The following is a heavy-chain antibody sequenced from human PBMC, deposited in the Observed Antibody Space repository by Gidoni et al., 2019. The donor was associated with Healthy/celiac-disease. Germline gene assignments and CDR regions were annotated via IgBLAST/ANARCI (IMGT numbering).Heavy chain of an antibody. CDR2: IWYDGSNK. J-gene: IGHJ5*02. CDR1: GFTFSSYG. CDR3: ATGPGGPAGSWFDP. Sequence: QVQLVESGGGVVQPGRSLRLSCAASGFTFSSYGMHWVRQAPGKGLEWVAVIWYDGSNKYYADSVKGRFTISRDNSKNTLYLQMNSLRAEDTAVYYCATGPGGPAGSWFDPWGQGTLVTVSS. V-gene: IGHV3-33*01. D-gene: IGHD6-13*01.